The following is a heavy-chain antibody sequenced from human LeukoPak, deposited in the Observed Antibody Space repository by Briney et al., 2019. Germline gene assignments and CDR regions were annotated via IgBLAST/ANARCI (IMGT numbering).Heavy chain of an antibody. CDR1: GYSFTSYW. Sequence: GESLKISCKGSGYSFTSYWIGWVRQMPGKGLEWMGIIYPGDSDTRYSPSFQGQVTISADKSISTAYLQWSSLKASDTAMYYCARHPDNAVTSPYNWFDPWGQGTLVTVSS. J-gene: IGHJ5*02. CDR3: ARHPDNAVTSPYNWFDP. D-gene: IGHD1-14*01. CDR2: IYPGDSDT. V-gene: IGHV5-51*01.